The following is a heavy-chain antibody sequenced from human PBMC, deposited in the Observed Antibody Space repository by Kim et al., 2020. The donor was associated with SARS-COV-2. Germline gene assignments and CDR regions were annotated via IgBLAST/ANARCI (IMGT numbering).Heavy chain of an antibody. D-gene: IGHD2-8*02. J-gene: IGHJ6*02. Sequence: GGSLRLSCAASGFTFSSYAMSWVRQAPGKGLEWVSAISGSGGSTYYADSVKGRFSISRDNSKNTLYLQMNSLRAEDTAVYYCAKVRARLLGYYYYGMDDWDQGTTGTVTS. V-gene: IGHV3-23*01. CDR3: AKVRARLLGYYYYGMDD. CDR1: GFTFSSYA. CDR2: ISGSGGST.